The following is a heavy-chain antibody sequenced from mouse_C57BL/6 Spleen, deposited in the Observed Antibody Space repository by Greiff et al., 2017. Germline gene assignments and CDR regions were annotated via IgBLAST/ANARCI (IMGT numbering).Heavy chain of an antibody. CDR3: ARWDDGYYLDY. V-gene: IGHV1-7*01. J-gene: IGHJ2*01. CDR2: INPSSGYT. D-gene: IGHD4-1*01. CDR1: VYTFTSYW. Sequence: VKLQESGAELAKPGASVKLSCKASVYTFTSYWMHWVKQRPGRGLEWIGYINPSSGYTKYNQKFKDKATLTADKSSSTAYMQLSSLTYEHSAVYYYARWDDGYYLDYWGQGTTLTVSS.